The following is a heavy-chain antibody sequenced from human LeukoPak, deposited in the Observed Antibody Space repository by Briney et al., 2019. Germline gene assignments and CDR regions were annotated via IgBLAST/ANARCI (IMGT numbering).Heavy chain of an antibody. CDR1: GYSISSGYY. J-gene: IGHJ5*02. Sequence: SETLSLTCTVSGYSISSGYYWGWIRQPPGKGLEWIGSIYHSGITYYNPSLKSRVTISVDTSKNQFSLKLSSVTAADTAVYYCATSSSWTGDWFDPWGQGTLVTVSS. D-gene: IGHD6-13*01. CDR3: ATSSSWTGDWFDP. V-gene: IGHV4-38-2*02. CDR2: IYHSGIT.